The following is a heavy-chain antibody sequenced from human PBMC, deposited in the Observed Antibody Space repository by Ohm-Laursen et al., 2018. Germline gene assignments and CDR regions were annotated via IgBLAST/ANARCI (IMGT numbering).Heavy chain of an antibody. CDR1: GFTVSTNY. D-gene: IGHD3-3*01. V-gene: IGHV3-53*01. CDR3: ARDKSYYYNGMDV. CDR2: IYSSGST. J-gene: IGHJ6*02. Sequence: SLRLSCAASGFTVSTNYMNWVRQAPGKGLEWVSVIYSSGSTYYADSVKGRFTTSRDNSKNTLYLQMNSLRAEDTAVYYCARDKSYYYNGMDVWGQGTTVTVSS.